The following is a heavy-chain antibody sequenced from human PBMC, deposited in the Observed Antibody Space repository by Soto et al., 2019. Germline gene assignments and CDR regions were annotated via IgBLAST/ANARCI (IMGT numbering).Heavy chain of an antibody. Sequence: SVKVSCKASGGTFRSYSISWVRQAPGQGLEWMGGIIPIFGTANYAQKFQGRVTITADESTSTAYMELSSLRTEDTAVYYCVNSPVEMATPKFYYYYGMDVWGQGTTVTVSS. D-gene: IGHD5-12*01. V-gene: IGHV1-69*13. J-gene: IGHJ6*02. CDR2: IIPIFGTA. CDR3: VNSPVEMATPKFYYYYGMDV. CDR1: GGTFRSYS.